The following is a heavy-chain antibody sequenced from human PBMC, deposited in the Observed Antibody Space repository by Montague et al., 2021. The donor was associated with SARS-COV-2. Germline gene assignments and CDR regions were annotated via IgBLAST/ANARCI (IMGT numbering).Heavy chain of an antibody. Sequence: SLRLSCAASGFTFNRYWMHWVRQVPGKGLLWVSRINIDGSRTTYADSVRGRFTISRGNAKNTLFLQMNGLRADDTAVYYCTRSGDGVYYGMDVWGQGTTVTVSS. CDR2: INIDGSRT. CDR1: GFTFNRYW. J-gene: IGHJ6*02. D-gene: IGHD2-21*02. V-gene: IGHV3-74*03. CDR3: TRSGDGVYYGMDV.